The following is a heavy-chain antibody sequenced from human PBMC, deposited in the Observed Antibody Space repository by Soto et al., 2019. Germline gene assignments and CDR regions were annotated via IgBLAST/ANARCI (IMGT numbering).Heavy chain of an antibody. CDR1: GFTFSSYG. Sequence: GGSLRLSCAASGFTFSSYGMHWVRQAPGKGLEWVAVISYDGSNKYYADSVKGRFTISRDNSKNTLYLQMNSLRAEDTAVYYCAKEIHRVGYLVDYWGQGTLVTVSS. D-gene: IGHD6-25*01. J-gene: IGHJ4*02. V-gene: IGHV3-30*18. CDR3: AKEIHRVGYLVDY. CDR2: ISYDGSNK.